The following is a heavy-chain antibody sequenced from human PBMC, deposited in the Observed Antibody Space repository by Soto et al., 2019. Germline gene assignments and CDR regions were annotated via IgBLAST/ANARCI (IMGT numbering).Heavy chain of an antibody. Sequence: QVQLQESGPGLVKPSETLSLTCTVSGGSITPYYWSWIRQPPGKRLEWIVYISSSGFTNYNPSLNSRVTISVDTSKNQFSLKLSSVTAADTAVYYCVRDCYSSSCFDLWGQGTLVTVSS. J-gene: IGHJ4*02. D-gene: IGHD6-13*01. V-gene: IGHV4-59*01. CDR2: ISSSGFT. CDR1: GGSITPYY. CDR3: VRDCYSSSCFDL.